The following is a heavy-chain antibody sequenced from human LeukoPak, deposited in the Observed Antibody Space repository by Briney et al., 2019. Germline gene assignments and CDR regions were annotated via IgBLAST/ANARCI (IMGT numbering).Heavy chain of an antibody. D-gene: IGHD2-8*01. CDR3: AKDNSAGYCTNGVCPKPPPFDY. CDR2: ISYSGST. V-gene: IGHV4-59*01. CDR1: GGSISSYF. J-gene: IGHJ4*02. Sequence: SETLSLTCTVSGGSISSYFWSWIRQPPGKGLEWAGYISYSGSTNYNPSLKSRVTISVDTSKNQFSLKLRSVTAADTAVYYCAKDNSAGYCTNGVCPKPPPFDYWGQGTLVTVSS.